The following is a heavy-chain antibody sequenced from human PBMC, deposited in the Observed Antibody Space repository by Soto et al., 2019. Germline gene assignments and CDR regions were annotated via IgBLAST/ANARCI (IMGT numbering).Heavy chain of an antibody. Sequence: EVQLLESGGGLVQPGGSLRLSCAASGFTFSSYAMSWVRQAPGKGLEWVSAISGSGGSTYYADSVKGRFTISRDNTQNTLYLQMNSLRAEDTAVYYCAKDIAVAGTQYFQHWGQGTLVTVSS. J-gene: IGHJ1*01. V-gene: IGHV3-23*01. D-gene: IGHD6-19*01. CDR1: GFTFSSYA. CDR3: AKDIAVAGTQYFQH. CDR2: ISGSGGST.